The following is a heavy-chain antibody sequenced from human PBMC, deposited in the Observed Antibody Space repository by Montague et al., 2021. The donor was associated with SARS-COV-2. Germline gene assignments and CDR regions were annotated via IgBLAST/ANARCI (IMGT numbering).Heavy chain of an antibody. Sequence: SETLSLTCAVSGGSISGYYWTWIRQSPSKGLEWIGEINHSGSTNYNSSLKSRVTISVDTSKNQFSLKLSSVTAADTAVYYCARGEISTGGLNYYYGLDFWGQGTTVTVSS. D-gene: IGHD2-2*01. CDR1: GGSISGYY. J-gene: IGHJ6*02. CDR3: ARGEISTGGLNYYYGLDF. CDR2: INHSGST. V-gene: IGHV4-34*01.